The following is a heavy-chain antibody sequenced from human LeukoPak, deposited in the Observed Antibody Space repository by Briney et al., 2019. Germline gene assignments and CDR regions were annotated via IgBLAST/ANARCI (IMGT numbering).Heavy chain of an antibody. Sequence: ASVKVSCKASGYTFTGYYIHWVRQAPGHGLEWMGWINPNSGGTKYAQKSQGRVTMTTDTSISTAYMELSRLRFDDTALYYCAREAFRKFDYWGQGTLVTVSS. V-gene: IGHV1-2*02. J-gene: IGHJ4*02. CDR2: INPNSGGT. CDR3: AREAFRKFDY. CDR1: GYTFTGYY.